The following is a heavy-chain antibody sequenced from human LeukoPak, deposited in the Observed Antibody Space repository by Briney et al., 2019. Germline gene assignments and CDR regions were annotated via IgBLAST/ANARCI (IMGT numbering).Heavy chain of an antibody. V-gene: IGHV3-33*05. J-gene: IGHJ4*02. CDR1: GFIFSTYG. Sequence: PGRSLRLSCAASGFIFSTYGFYWVRQAPGKGLEWVALISYDGSDEYYADSVKGRFTISRDNSQNTLYLQMNSLRVDDAAVCYCARGVPPDYWGQGTLVTVSS. CDR2: ISYDGSDE. CDR3: ARGVPPDY.